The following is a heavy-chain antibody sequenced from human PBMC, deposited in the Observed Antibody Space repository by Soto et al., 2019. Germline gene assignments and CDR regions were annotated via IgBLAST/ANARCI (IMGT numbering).Heavy chain of an antibody. V-gene: IGHV4-59*12. D-gene: IGHD1-1*01. J-gene: IGHJ4*02. CDR1: GVSISSYY. CDR3: AGTSTSGTRFDY. CDR2: IYYSGST. Sequence: PSETLSLTCTVSGVSISSYYWSWIRQPPGKGLEWIGYIYYSGSTNYNPSLKSRVTISVDTSKNQFSLKLNSVTAADTALYYCAGTSTSGTRFDYWGQGSLVTVSS.